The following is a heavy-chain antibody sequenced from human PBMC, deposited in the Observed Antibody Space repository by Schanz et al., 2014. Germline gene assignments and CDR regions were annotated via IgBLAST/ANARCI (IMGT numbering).Heavy chain of an antibody. CDR3: ARGREVVAKIFDV. CDR1: GFTFSDYY. Sequence: QVQLVESGGGLVKPGGSLRLSCAASGFTFSDYYMTWMRQAPGKGLEWISYISSSSSTIYYADSVKGRFTISRDNAKNSLYLQMNSLRAEDTGVYYCARGREVVAKIFDVWGQGTMVTGSS. CDR2: ISSSSSTI. V-gene: IGHV3-11*04. D-gene: IGHD3-22*01. J-gene: IGHJ3*01.